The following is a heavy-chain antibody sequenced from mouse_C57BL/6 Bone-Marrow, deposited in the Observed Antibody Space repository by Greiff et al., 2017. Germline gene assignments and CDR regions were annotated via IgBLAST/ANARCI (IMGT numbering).Heavy chain of an antibody. Sequence: QVQLQQPGAELVKPGASVKLSCKASGYTFTSYWMHWVKQRPGQGLEWIGMIHPNSGSTNYNEKFKSKATLTVDKSSSTAYMQLSSLTSEDSAVYNGARRGYYGSPNYLDYWGQGTTLTVSS. V-gene: IGHV1-64*01. CDR2: IHPNSGST. J-gene: IGHJ2*01. CDR3: ARRGYYGSPNYLDY. D-gene: IGHD1-1*01. CDR1: GYTFTSYW.